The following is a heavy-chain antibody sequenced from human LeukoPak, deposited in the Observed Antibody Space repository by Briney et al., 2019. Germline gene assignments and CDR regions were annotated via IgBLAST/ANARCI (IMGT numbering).Heavy chain of an antibody. V-gene: IGHV3-21*01. CDR3: ARIYGSGRHPNYYYGMDV. CDR2: IHSDGSYI. CDR1: GFNFSFYT. Sequence: GGSLRLSCARSGFNFSFYTMQWVRQAPGKGLQWVSCIHSDGSYIYYADSVKGRFTISRDNAKNSLSLHMNSLRAEDTAVYYCARIYGSGRHPNYYYGMDVWGKGTTVTVSS. D-gene: IGHD3-10*01. J-gene: IGHJ6*04.